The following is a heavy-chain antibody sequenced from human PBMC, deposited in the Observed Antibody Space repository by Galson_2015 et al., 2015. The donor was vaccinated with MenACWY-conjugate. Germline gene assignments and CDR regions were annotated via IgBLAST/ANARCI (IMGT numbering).Heavy chain of an antibody. V-gene: IGHV3-48*04. CDR2: ISSSSSTI. CDR1: GFTFNSYS. J-gene: IGHJ4*02. Sequence: SLRLSCAASGFTFNSYSMNWVRQAPGKGLEWVSYISSSSSTIYYADSVKGRFTISRDNAKNSLYQQMNSLRAEDTAVYYCARDARVGDTLTPGHWGQGSLVTVSS. CDR3: ARDARVGDTLTPGH. D-gene: IGHD1-26*01.